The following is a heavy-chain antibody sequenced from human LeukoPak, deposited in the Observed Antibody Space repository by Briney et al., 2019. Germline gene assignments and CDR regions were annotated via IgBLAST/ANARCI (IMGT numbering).Heavy chain of an antibody. V-gene: IGHV3-30*03. CDR2: ISYDGSSI. D-gene: IGHD3-10*01. CDR1: GFVFSSYG. CDR3: ARTMVRGVIKDAFDI. Sequence: PGRSLRLSCAVSGFVFSSYGFHWVRKAPGKALEWVAFISYDGSSIYYADSVRGRSTISRDSPKNTLYLQMNSLRPEDTAVYYCARTMVRGVIKDAFDIWGQGTMVTVSS. J-gene: IGHJ3*02.